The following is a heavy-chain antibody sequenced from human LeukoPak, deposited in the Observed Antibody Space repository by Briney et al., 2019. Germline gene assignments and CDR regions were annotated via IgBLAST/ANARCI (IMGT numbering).Heavy chain of an antibody. CDR3: AFGSGPYWAFDI. CDR1: GYTFTSYD. D-gene: IGHD2-15*01. Sequence: ASVKVSCKASGYTFTSYDINWVRQATGQGLERMGWMNPNSGNTGYAQKFQGRVTMTRNTSISTAYMELSSLRSEDTAVYYCAFGSGPYWAFDIWGQGTMVTVSS. CDR2: MNPNSGNT. V-gene: IGHV1-8*01. J-gene: IGHJ3*02.